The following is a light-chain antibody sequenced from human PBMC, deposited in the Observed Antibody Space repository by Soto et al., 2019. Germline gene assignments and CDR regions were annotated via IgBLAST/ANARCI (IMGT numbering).Light chain of an antibody. CDR1: QSISSW. CDR3: QQYYSTLIT. V-gene: IGKV1-5*03. CDR2: KAS. J-gene: IGKJ5*01. Sequence: DIQMTQSPSTLSASVGDRVTITCRASQSISSWLAWYQQKPGKAPKLLIYKASSLESGVPSRFSGSGSGTEFTLTISSLQAEDVAVYYCQQYYSTLITFGQGTRLEIK.